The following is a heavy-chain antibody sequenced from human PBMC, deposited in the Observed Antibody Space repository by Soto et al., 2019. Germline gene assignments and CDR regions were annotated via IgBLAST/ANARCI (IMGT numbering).Heavy chain of an antibody. CDR3: ASGTPDTAMVGGVYFDY. J-gene: IGHJ4*02. D-gene: IGHD5-18*01. Sequence: ASVKVSCKASGGTFSSYAISWVRQAPGQGLEWMGGIIPIFGTANYAQKFQGRVTITADESTGTAYMELSSLRSEDTAVYYCASGTPDTAMVGGVYFDYWGQGTLVTVSS. V-gene: IGHV1-69*13. CDR1: GGTFSSYA. CDR2: IIPIFGTA.